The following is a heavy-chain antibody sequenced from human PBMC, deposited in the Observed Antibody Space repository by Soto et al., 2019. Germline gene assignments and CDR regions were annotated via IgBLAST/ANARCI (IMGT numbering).Heavy chain of an antibody. CDR3: ATSNDYGATFDI. J-gene: IGHJ3*02. CDR1: GYSFTSYG. Sequence: APVKVSCKASGYSFTSYGISWVRQAPGQGLEWMGWISAYNGNTNYAQKLQGRVTMTTDTSTSTAYMELRSLRSDDTAVYYCATSNDYGATFDIWGQGTMVTVSS. D-gene: IGHD4-17*01. CDR2: ISAYNGNT. V-gene: IGHV1-18*01.